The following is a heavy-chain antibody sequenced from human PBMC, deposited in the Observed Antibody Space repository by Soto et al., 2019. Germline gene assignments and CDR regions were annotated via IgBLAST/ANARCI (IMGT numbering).Heavy chain of an antibody. CDR2: IYYSGST. CDR3: ARAVTRYSSSCYGWFDP. CDR1: GGSISSYY. V-gene: IGHV4-59*01. Sequence: SETLSLTCTVSGGSISSYYWSWIRQPPGKGLEWIGYIYYSGSTNYNPSLKSRVTISVDTSKNQFSLKLSSVTAADTAVYYCARAVTRYSSSCYGWFDPWGHGTPVTVYS. J-gene: IGHJ5*02. D-gene: IGHD6-13*01.